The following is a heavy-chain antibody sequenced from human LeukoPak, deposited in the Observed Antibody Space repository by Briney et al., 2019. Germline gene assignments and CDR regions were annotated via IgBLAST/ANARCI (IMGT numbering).Heavy chain of an antibody. D-gene: IGHD6-13*01. Sequence: ASVKVSCKASGYTFTGYYMHWVRQAPGQGLEWMGWINPNSGGTNYAQKFQGWVTMTRDTSISTAYMELSRLRSDDTAVYYCAREMIGTDYSSSCFDYWGQGTLVTVSS. CDR2: INPNSGGT. CDR3: AREMIGTDYSSSCFDY. J-gene: IGHJ4*02. CDR1: GYTFTGYY. V-gene: IGHV1-2*04.